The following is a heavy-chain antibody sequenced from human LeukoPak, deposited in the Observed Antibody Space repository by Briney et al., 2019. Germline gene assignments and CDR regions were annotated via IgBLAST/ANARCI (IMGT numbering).Heavy chain of an antibody. J-gene: IGHJ3*02. CDR2: ISSSGGST. Sequence: GGSLRLSCSASGFTFNSYAMHWVRQAPGKGLEYVSAISSSGGSTYYADSVKGRFTISRDNSKNTLYLQMSSLRAEDTAVYYCVKEAYYYDSSGYQPGDAFDIWGQGTMVTVSS. CDR1: GFTFNSYA. CDR3: VKEAYYYDSSGYQPGDAFDI. D-gene: IGHD3-22*01. V-gene: IGHV3-64D*06.